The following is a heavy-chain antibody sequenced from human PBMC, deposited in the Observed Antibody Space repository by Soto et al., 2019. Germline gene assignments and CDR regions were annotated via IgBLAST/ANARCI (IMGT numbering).Heavy chain of an antibody. Sequence: PGGSLRLSCAASGFTFSLYSMIWVRQVPGKGLLWVSRIDEYGSTINYADSVTGRFTISRDKARNTLYLERTSLRAEDTALYYCTRDIGGKGAYWGPGTLVTVSS. CDR1: GFTFSLYS. V-gene: IGHV3-74*01. CDR3: TRDIGGKGAY. CDR2: IDEYGSTI. J-gene: IGHJ4*02. D-gene: IGHD1-26*01.